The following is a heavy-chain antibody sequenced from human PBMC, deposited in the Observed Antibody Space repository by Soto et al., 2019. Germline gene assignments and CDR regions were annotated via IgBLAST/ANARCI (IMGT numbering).Heavy chain of an antibody. CDR2: MNPNSGNT. CDR3: ARERNRYGMDV. Sequence: QVQLVQSGAEVKKPGASVKVSCKASGYTFTSYDINWVRQATGQGLEWMGWMNPNSGNTVYAQKFQDRVTMTRNTSISTAYMELSSLRAEATAVYYCARERNRYGMDVWGQGTTVTVSS. CDR1: GYTFTSYD. V-gene: IGHV1-8*01. J-gene: IGHJ6*02. D-gene: IGHD1-1*01.